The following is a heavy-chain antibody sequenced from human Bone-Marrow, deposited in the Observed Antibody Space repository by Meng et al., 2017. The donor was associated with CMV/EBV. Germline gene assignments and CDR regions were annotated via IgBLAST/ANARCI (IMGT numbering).Heavy chain of an antibody. CDR3: TTSGSMVRGSRRDV. CDR2: IRSKANSYAT. V-gene: IGHV3-73*01. J-gene: IGHJ6*02. CDR1: GFTFSGSD. D-gene: IGHD3-10*01. Sequence: GGSPRLPCAASGFTFSGSDMHWVRQASGKGLEWIGRIRSKANSYATAYAASVIGRFTISRDDSKNTAYLQMNSLKTEDTAVYYCTTSGSMVRGSRRDVWGQGTTVTVSS.